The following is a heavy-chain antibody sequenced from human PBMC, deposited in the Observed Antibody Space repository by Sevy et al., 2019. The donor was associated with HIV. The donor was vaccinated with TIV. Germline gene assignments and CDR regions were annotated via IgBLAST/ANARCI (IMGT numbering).Heavy chain of an antibody. CDR3: AGENAWGRGYS. J-gene: IGHJ4*02. CDR1: GGSITSLY. CDR2: IYYDGHI. Sequence: SETLSLTCTVSGGSITSLYWNWIRQPPGKGLEWIANIYYDGHINYNPSLKSRVALSLDTSKNQFSLRLSSVTAADTAMYYCAGENAWGRGYSWGQGTLVTVSS. V-gene: IGHV4-59*08. D-gene: IGHD1-26*01.